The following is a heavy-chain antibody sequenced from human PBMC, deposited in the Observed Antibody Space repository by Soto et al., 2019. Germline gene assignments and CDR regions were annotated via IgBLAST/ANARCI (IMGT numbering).Heavy chain of an antibody. D-gene: IGHD1-26*01. Sequence: SXKVSLKASGYTXTSYAMNLVRQAPGQSLEWIGWINAGNCNKKYSQKFQGRVTITRETSASTAYMEMSSLRSEDTAVYYCARGLSFYYFDYWGQGTLVTVS. V-gene: IGHV1-3*01. J-gene: IGHJ4*02. CDR3: ARGLSFYYFDY. CDR1: GYTXTSYA. CDR2: INAGNCNK.